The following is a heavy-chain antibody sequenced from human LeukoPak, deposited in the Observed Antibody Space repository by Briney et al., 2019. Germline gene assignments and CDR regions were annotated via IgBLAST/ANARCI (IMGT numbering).Heavy chain of an antibody. J-gene: IGHJ4*02. CDR2: ISAYNGNT. Sequence: VASVKVSCKASGYTFTSYGIRWVRQAPGQGLEWMGWISAYNGNTNYAQKLQGRVTMTTDTSTSTAYMELRSLRSDDTAVYYCARTDGYSYGYGPSISPFDYWGQGTLVTVSS. CDR1: GYTFTSYG. D-gene: IGHD5-18*01. CDR3: ARTDGYSYGYGPSISPFDY. V-gene: IGHV1-18*01.